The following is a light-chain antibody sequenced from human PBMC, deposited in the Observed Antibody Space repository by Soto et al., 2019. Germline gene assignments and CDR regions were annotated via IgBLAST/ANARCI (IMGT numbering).Light chain of an antibody. J-gene: IGLJ1*01. CDR2: GNS. V-gene: IGLV1-40*01. CDR1: DSSIGAGYY. Sequence: QSVLTQPPSVSGAPGQRVTISCTGSDSSIGAGYYVHWYQQLPGTPTKVLIYGNSNRPSGVPDRFSASKSGTSASLTITGLQAEDEADYYCQSYDNSLSGSYVFGSGTKLTVL. CDR3: QSYDNSLSGSYV.